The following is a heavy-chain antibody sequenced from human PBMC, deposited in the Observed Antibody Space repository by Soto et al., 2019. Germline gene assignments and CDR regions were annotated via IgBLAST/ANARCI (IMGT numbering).Heavy chain of an antibody. J-gene: IGHJ4*02. D-gene: IGHD3-22*01. CDR2: IGGRGTSS. CDR1: GFTFSNYA. V-gene: IGHV3-23*01. CDR3: AKSRYADSSGDYYDF. Sequence: HPGGSLRLSCAASGFTFSNYAMSWVRQAPGKGLEWVSGIGGRGTSSYYADSVKGRFAISGDNSYSTPFLQLHSLRAEDTAVYYCAKSRYADSSGDYYDFWGQGTRVTVSS.